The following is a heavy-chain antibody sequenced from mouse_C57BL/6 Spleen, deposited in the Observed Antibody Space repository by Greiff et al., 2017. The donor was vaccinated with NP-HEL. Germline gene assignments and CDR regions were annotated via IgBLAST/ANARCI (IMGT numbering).Heavy chain of an antibody. CDR1: GYTFTSYR. CDR3: ARVSSGWDY. Sequence: QVQLQQPGAELVKPGASVKLSCKASGYTFTSYRMQWVKQRPGQGLEWIGEIDPSDSYTNYSQKFKGKATLTVDTSSSTAYMQLSSLTSEDSAVYYCARVSSGWDYWGQGTTLTVSS. J-gene: IGHJ2*01. D-gene: IGHD3-2*02. CDR2: IDPSDSYT. V-gene: IGHV1-50*01.